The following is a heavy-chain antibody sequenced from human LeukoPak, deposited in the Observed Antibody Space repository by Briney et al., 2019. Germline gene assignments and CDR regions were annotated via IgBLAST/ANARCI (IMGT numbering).Heavy chain of an antibody. J-gene: IGHJ4*02. Sequence: SETLSLTCAVYGGSFSGYYWSWIRQPPGKGLEWIGEINHSGTTNYNPSLKSRVTISVDTSKNQFSLKLSSVTAADTAVYYCARVVWRYFDYWGQGTLVTVSS. D-gene: IGHD2-21*01. CDR2: INHSGTT. V-gene: IGHV4-34*01. CDR3: ARVVWRYFDY. CDR1: GGSFSGYY.